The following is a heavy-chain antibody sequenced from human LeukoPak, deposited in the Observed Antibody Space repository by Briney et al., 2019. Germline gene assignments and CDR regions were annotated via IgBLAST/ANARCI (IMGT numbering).Heavy chain of an antibody. J-gene: IGHJ4*02. D-gene: IGHD3-22*01. Sequence: GGSLRLSCAASGFTFNDFPMNWVRHAPGKGLEWVSLISRDGSTTHYGDSVKGRFTISRDNSKNSLYLQMNSLTIEDTAFYYCAKASYDKSSFYRPLECWGQGTLVTVSS. CDR3: AKASYDKSSFYRPLEC. CDR1: GFTFNDFP. CDR2: ISRDGSTT. V-gene: IGHV3-43*02.